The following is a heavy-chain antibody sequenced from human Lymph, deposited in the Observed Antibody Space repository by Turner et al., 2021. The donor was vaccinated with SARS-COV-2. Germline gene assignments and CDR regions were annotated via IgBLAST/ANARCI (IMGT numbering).Heavy chain of an antibody. CDR1: GFTFSTYA. J-gene: IGHJ6*02. D-gene: IGHD3-10*01. CDR3: ARYASGGYFDYGMDV. CDR2: ISYEGSNK. Sequence: QVQLVESGGGVVQPGRSLRLSCAASGFTFSTYAIYWVRQAPGKGLEWVAVISYEGSNKYYADSVKGRFTISRDNSKNTLYLQINSLRAVDTAVYYCARYASGGYFDYGMDVWGQGTTVTVSS. V-gene: IGHV3-30*04.